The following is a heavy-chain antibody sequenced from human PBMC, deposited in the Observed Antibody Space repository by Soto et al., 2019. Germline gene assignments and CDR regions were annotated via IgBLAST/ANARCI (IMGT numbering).Heavy chain of an antibody. CDR2: IQSGGTT. CDR3: ARDDVLCDGGRCYGIPLDV. V-gene: IGHV3-66*01. CDR1: GFTVSSKY. D-gene: IGHD2-15*01. J-gene: IGHJ6*04. Sequence: EVQLVESGGGLVQPGGSLRLSCAASGFTVSSKYMTWVRQAPGKGLEWVSLIQSGGTTYYADSVKGRFTISRDTSENTLHLQMDSLGVEDTAVYYCARDDVLCDGGRCYGIPLDVWGKGTPVTVSS.